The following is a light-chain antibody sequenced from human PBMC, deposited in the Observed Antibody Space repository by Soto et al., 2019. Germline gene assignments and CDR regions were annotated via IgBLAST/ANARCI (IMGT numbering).Light chain of an antibody. CDR1: QSISSW. CDR3: QQYNSYSEA. J-gene: IGKJ1*01. Sequence: IQMTLSPSTLSASEGDRVTITCRASQSISSWLAWYQQKPGKAPKLLIYDASSLESGVPSRFSGSGSGTEFTLTISSLQPDDFATYYCQQYNSYSEAFGQGTKVDI. V-gene: IGKV1-5*01. CDR2: DAS.